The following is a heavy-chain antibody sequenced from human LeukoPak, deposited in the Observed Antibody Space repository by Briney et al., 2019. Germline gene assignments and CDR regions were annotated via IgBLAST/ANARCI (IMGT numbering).Heavy chain of an antibody. CDR3: ARVAPYCGGDCYFDY. CDR1: GYTFTSYY. CDR2: INPSGGST. V-gene: IGHV1-46*01. D-gene: IGHD2-21*02. J-gene: IGHJ4*02. Sequence: APVKVSCKASGYTFTSYYMHWVRQAPGQGLEWMGIINPSGGSTSYAQKFQGRVTMTRDTSTSTVYMELSSLRSEDTAVYYCARVAPYCGGDCYFDYWGQGTLVTVSS.